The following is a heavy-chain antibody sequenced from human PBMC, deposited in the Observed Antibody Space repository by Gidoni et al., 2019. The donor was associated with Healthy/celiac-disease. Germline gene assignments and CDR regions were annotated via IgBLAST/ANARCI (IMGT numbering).Heavy chain of an antibody. CDR2: ISSSGSTI. D-gene: IGHD3-9*01. CDR1: GFTFSSYE. V-gene: IGHV3-48*03. J-gene: IGHJ4*02. Sequence: EVQLVESGGGLVQPGGSLRLSCAASGFTFSSYEMNWVRQAPGKGLEWVSYISSSGSTIYYADSVKGRFTISRDNAKNSLYLQMNSLRAEDTAVYYCARGERILTGYSPFDYWGQGTLVTVSS. CDR3: ARGERILTGYSPFDY.